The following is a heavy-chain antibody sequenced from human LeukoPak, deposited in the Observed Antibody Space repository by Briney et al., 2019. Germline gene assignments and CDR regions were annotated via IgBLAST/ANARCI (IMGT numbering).Heavy chain of an antibody. CDR2: IRSKAYGGTT. Sequence: GGSLRLSCTASGFTFGDYAMSWFRQAPGKGLEWVGFIRSKAYGGTTEYAASVKGRFTISRDDSKSNAYLQMNSLKTEDTAVYYCTRGLSYYDFWSGTRTNWFDPWGQGTLVTVSS. CDR1: GFTFGDYA. D-gene: IGHD3-3*01. J-gene: IGHJ5*02. V-gene: IGHV3-49*03. CDR3: TRGLSYYDFWSGTRTNWFDP.